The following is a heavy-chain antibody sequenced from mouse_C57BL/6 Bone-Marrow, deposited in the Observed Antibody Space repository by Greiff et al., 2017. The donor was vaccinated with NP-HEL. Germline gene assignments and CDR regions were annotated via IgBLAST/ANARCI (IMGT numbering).Heavy chain of an antibody. CDR1: GYTFTSYW. J-gene: IGHJ2*01. V-gene: IGHV1-69*01. Sequence: VQLQQPGAELVMPGASVKLSCKASGYTFTSYWMHWVKQRPGQGLEWIGEIDPSDSYTNYNQKFKGKSTLTVDKSSSTAYMQLSSLTSEDSAVYYCARSVYYGSPFDYWGQGTTLTVSS. CDR3: ARSVYYGSPFDY. CDR2: IDPSDSYT. D-gene: IGHD1-1*01.